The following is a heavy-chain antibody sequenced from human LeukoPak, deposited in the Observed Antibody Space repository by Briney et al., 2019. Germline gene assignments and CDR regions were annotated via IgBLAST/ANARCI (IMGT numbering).Heavy chain of an antibody. CDR1: GFTFRSKW. V-gene: IGHV3-7*01. Sequence: GGSLRLSCAASGFTFRSKWMSWVRQAPGKGLEWVGNIQPDGSEQYPVDSVKGRFTISRDNARNSLFLQMNSLRVEDTAVYYCARGLAYYYDSSAYFLDYWGQGTLVTVSS. CDR2: IQPDGSEQ. D-gene: IGHD3-22*01. J-gene: IGHJ4*02. CDR3: ARGLAYYYDSSAYFLDY.